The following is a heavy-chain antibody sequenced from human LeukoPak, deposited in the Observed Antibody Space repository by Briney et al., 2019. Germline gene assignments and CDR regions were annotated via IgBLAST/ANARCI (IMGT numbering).Heavy chain of an antibody. CDR2: IYYSGTT. CDR3: ARGFGDWGLSWFDP. CDR1: GDSISSGDYY. J-gene: IGHJ5*02. V-gene: IGHV4-30-4*02. D-gene: IGHD3-10*01. Sequence: SETLSLTCTVSGDSISSGDYYWSWIRQPPGKGLEWIGNIYYSGTTYYNPSLRSRVTISIDTSKNQFSLKLTSVTAADTAVYYCARGFGDWGLSWFDPWGQGTLVTVSS.